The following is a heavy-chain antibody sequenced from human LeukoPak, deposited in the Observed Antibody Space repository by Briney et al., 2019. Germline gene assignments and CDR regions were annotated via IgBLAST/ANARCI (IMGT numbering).Heavy chain of an antibody. CDR1: GGSISSYY. Sequence: SETLSLTCTVSGGSISSYYWSWIRQPPGKGLEWIGYIYYSGSTNYNPSLKSRVTISVDTSKNQFSLKLSSVTAADTAVYYCARAQGITIFGADYYYGMDVWGQGTTATVSS. V-gene: IGHV4-59*01. CDR2: IYYSGST. CDR3: ARAQGITIFGADYYYGMDV. J-gene: IGHJ6*02. D-gene: IGHD3-3*01.